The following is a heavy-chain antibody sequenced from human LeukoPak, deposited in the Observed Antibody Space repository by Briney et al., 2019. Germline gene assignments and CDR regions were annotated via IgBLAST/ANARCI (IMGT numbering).Heavy chain of an antibody. CDR2: IIPIFGTA. J-gene: IGHJ3*02. CDR1: GGILSHYA. Sequence: SVKVSFKACGGILSHYAISGVRQAPGQGLEWMGGIIPIFGTANYAQKFQGRVTITADESTSTAYMELSSLRSEDTAVYYCARDRVGDSFYDLDAFDIRGQGTMVTVSS. D-gene: IGHD2/OR15-2a*01. V-gene: IGHV1-69*01. CDR3: ARDRVGDSFYDLDAFDI.